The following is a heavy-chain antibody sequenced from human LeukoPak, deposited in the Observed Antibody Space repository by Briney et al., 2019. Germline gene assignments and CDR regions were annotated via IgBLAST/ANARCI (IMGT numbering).Heavy chain of an antibody. Sequence: GGSPRLSCAASGFTFSSYGMHWVRQAPGKGLEWVAVISYDGSNKYYADSVKGRFTISRDNSKNTLYLQMNSLRAEDTAVYYCAKVLLPYSSGWYESLDYWGQGTLVTVSS. V-gene: IGHV3-30*18. CDR1: GFTFSSYG. CDR2: ISYDGSNK. CDR3: AKVLLPYSSGWYESLDY. D-gene: IGHD6-19*01. J-gene: IGHJ4*02.